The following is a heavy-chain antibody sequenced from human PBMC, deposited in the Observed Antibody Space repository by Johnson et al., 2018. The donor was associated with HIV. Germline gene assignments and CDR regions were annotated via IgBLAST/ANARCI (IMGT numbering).Heavy chain of an antibody. CDR3: AKRSYYYDSSGPPADAFDI. Sequence: VQLVESWGGLVQPGRSLRLSCAASGFTFDDYAMHWVRQAPGKGLEWVSGISWNSGSIGYADSVKGRFTISRDNAKKFLYLQMTSLRAEDMAIYYCAKRSYYYDSSGPPADAFDIWGQGTMVTVSS. D-gene: IGHD3-22*01. CDR2: ISWNSGSI. V-gene: IGHV3-9*03. CDR1: GFTFDDYA. J-gene: IGHJ3*02.